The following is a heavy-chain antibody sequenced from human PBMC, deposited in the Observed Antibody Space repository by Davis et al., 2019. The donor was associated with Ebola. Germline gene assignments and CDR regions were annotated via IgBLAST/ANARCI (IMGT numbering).Heavy chain of an antibody. CDR1: GYTFTSYG. J-gene: IGHJ4*02. CDR2: ISANNGNT. CDR3: AKGAGDRLGFFDY. D-gene: IGHD7-27*01. V-gene: IGHV1-18*04. Sequence: ASVKVSCKASGYTFTSYGITWVRQAPGQGLEWMGWISANNGNTNYAQNLKGRLTMTTDTSTNTAYMELRSLRSDDTAVYYCAKGAGDRLGFFDYWGQGTLVTVSS.